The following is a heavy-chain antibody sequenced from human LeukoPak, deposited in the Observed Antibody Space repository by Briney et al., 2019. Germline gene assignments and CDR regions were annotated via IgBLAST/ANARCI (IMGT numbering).Heavy chain of an antibody. D-gene: IGHD3-22*01. Sequence: GRSLRLSCAASGFTFSSYAMHWVRQAPGKGLEWEAVISYDGSNKYYADSVKGRFTISRDNSKNTLYLQMNSLRAEDTAVYYCARDHKREDYYDSSGYYPYWGQGTLVTVSS. V-gene: IGHV3-30-3*01. J-gene: IGHJ4*02. CDR2: ISYDGSNK. CDR1: GFTFSSYA. CDR3: ARDHKREDYYDSSGYYPY.